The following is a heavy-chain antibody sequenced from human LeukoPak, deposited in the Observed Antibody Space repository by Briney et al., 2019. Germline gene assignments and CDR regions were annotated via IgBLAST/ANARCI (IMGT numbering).Heavy chain of an antibody. Sequence: SETLSLTCAVYGGSLSGYYWSWIRQPPGKGLKWIGEINHSGSTNYNPSLKSRVTISIDTSKNQLSLKLSSMTAADTAVYYCARQWLVSPLFDYWGQGTLSPSPQ. V-gene: IGHV4-34*01. D-gene: IGHD6-19*01. J-gene: IGHJ4*02. CDR3: ARQWLVSPLFDY. CDR1: GGSLSGYY. CDR2: INHSGST.